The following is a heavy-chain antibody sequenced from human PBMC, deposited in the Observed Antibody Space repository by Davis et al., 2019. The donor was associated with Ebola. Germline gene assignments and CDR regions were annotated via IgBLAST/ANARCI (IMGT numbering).Heavy chain of an antibody. CDR1: GYSLTELS. V-gene: IGHV1-2*06. Sequence: ASVKVSCKVSGYSLTELSMHWVRQAPGQGLEWLGRVILKSGATNYAQKFQGRVTMTRDTSISTVYMELSSLRYDDTADYYCARGHNYAHEYWGQGTLVTVSS. D-gene: IGHD4-11*01. J-gene: IGHJ4*02. CDR3: ARGHNYAHEY. CDR2: VILKSGAT.